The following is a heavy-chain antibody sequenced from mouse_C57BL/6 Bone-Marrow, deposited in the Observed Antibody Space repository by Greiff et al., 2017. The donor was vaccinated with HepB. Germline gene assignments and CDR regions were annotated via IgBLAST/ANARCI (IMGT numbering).Heavy chain of an antibody. J-gene: IGHJ2*01. CDR2: IYPGGGYT. Sequence: QVQLQKSGAELVRPGTSVKMSCKASGYTFTNYWIGWAKQRPGHGLEWIGDIYPGGGYTNYNEKFKGKATLTADKSSSTAYMQFSSLTSEDSAIYYCAIYYGNYFDYWGQGTTLTVSS. D-gene: IGHD2-1*01. CDR1: GYTFTNYW. CDR3: AIYYGNYFDY. V-gene: IGHV1-63*01.